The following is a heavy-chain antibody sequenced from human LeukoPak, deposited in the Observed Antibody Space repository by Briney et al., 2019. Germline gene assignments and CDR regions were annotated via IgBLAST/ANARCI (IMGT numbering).Heavy chain of an antibody. CDR3: ASILRYNWNAVDV. CDR1: GFTFSSYA. Sequence: GGSLRLSCAASGFTFSSYAMHWVRQAPGKGLEWVAVISYDGSNKYYADSVKGRFTISRDNSKNTLYLQMNSLRSEDTAVYYCASILRYNWNAVDVWGKGTTVTVSS. CDR2: ISYDGSNK. J-gene: IGHJ6*04. V-gene: IGHV3-30-3*01. D-gene: IGHD1-20*01.